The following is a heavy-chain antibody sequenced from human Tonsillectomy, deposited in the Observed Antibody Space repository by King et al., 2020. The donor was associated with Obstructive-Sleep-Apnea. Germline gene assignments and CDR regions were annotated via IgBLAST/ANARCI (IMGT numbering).Heavy chain of an antibody. J-gene: IGHJ5*02. V-gene: IGHV1-2*02. Sequence: QLVQSGPEVKKPGASVKVSCKASGYTFTDYYIHWVRQAPGQGLEWMGWIDPNSGGTNYAQKFQDRVTMTRDTSISTVYMELSRLTSDDTAVYYCARDRPPAYGSGSKNWFDPWGQGTLVTVSS. D-gene: IGHD3-10*01. CDR1: GYTFTDYY. CDR2: IDPNSGGT. CDR3: ARDRPPAYGSGSKNWFDP.